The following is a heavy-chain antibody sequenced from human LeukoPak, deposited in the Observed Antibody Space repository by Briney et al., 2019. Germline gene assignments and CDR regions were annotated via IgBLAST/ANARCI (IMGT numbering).Heavy chain of an antibody. D-gene: IGHD3-9*01. Sequence: GGSLRLSCAASGFTFSNYYMSWIGQAPGKSLEWVSHISGTSSYTNYADSVKGRFTISRDKAKKTVYLQMNSLRAEDTAVYYCARNYDILTGYYHLSLDYWGQGTLVTVSS. J-gene: IGHJ4*02. CDR1: GFTFSNYY. CDR2: ISGTSSYT. V-gene: IGHV3-11*03. CDR3: ARNYDILTGYYHLSLDY.